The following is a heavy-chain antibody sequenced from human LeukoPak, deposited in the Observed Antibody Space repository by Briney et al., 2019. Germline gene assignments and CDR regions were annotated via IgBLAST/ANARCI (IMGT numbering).Heavy chain of an antibody. J-gene: IGHJ5*02. CDR2: IYYSGST. CDR1: GGSISSQY. Sequence: KASETLSLTRTVSGGSISSQYWSWIRQPPGKGLEWIGYIYYSGSTSYNPSLKSRVTISVDTSKNQFSLRLSSVTAADTAVYYCARDSEYSSSHSHFDPWGQGTLVTVSS. CDR3: ARDSEYSSSHSHFDP. V-gene: IGHV4-59*11. D-gene: IGHD6-6*01.